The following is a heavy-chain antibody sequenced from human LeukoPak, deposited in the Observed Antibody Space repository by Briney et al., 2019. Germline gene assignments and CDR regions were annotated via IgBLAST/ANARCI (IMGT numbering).Heavy chain of an antibody. CDR3: AREVTGSGSYFFDY. V-gene: IGHV4-30-2*01. J-gene: IGHJ4*02. D-gene: IGHD3-10*01. CDR1: GGSISSGGYS. Sequence: PSETLSLTCAVSGGSISSGGYSWSWIRQPPGTGLEWIGYIYHSGSTYYNPSLKSRVTTSVDRSKNQFSLKLSSVTAADTAVYYCAREVTGSGSYFFDYWGQGTLVTVSS. CDR2: IYHSGST.